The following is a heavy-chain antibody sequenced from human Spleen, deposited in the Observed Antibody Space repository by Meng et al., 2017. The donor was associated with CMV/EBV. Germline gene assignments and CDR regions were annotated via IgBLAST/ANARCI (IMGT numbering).Heavy chain of an antibody. D-gene: IGHD1-7*01. CDR3: ARGPLTGTTWDYFDY. CDR1: GFTFSSYS. CDR2: IYTGGTT. Sequence: GGSLRLSCAASGFTFSSYSMNWVRQAPGKGLEWVSVIYTGGTTSYADSVKGRFSISRDNSKNTLFLQMNGLRAEDTAVYYCARGPLTGTTWDYFDYWGQGTLVTVSS. J-gene: IGHJ4*02. V-gene: IGHV3-66*02.